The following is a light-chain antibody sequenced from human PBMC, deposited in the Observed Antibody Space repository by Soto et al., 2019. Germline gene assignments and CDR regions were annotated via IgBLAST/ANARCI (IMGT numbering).Light chain of an antibody. J-gene: IGKJ1*01. CDR3: QQYSTYPWT. CDR1: QSISNF. Sequence: DIQMTQSPSTLSGSVGDRVTITCRASQSISNFLAWYQQKPGKAPNLLIFDASSLESGVPSRFSGSGSATEFTLTISSLQPDDFATYYCQQYSTYPWTFGQGTKVDIK. V-gene: IGKV1-5*01. CDR2: DAS.